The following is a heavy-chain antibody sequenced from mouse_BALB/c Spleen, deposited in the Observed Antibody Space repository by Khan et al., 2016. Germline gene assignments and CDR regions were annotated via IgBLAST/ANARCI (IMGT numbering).Heavy chain of an antibody. CDR3: AREGARSSYAIDY. J-gene: IGHJ4*01. V-gene: IGHV5-17*02. Sequence: EVKLEESGGGLVQPGGSRKLSCAASGFTFSSFGMHWVRQAPEKGLEWVAYISSGSSTIYYADTVTGRFTISRDNPKNTLFLQMTSLRSEDSAMYYCAREGARSSYAIDYWGQGTSVTVSS. CDR2: ISSGSSTI. CDR1: GFTFSSFG.